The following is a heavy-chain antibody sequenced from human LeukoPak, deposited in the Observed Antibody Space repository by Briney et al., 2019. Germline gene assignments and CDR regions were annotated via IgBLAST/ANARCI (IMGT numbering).Heavy chain of an antibody. CDR1: GFTFSSYA. D-gene: IGHD3-3*01. CDR3: ARGAEDDFWSGYYTGPTGRGDY. J-gene: IGHJ4*02. Sequence: PGRSLRLSCAASGFTFSSYAMHWVRQAPGKGLEWVAVISYDGSNKYYADSVKGRFTISRDNSKNTLYLQMNSLRAEDTAVYYCARGAEDDFWSGYYTGPTGRGDYWGQGTLVTVSS. CDR2: ISYDGSNK. V-gene: IGHV3-30-3*01.